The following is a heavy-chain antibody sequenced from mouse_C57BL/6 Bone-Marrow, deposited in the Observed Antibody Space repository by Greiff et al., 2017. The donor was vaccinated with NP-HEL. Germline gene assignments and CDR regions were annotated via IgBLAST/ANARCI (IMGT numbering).Heavy chain of an antibody. CDR3: ARNYYWYFDV. J-gene: IGHJ1*03. Sequence: DVMLVESGGGLVQPGGSLKLSCAASGFTFSDYYMYWVRQTPEKRLEWVAYISNGGGSTYYPDTVKGRFTISRDNAKNTLYLQMSRLKSEDTAMYYCARNYYWYFDVWGTGTTVTVSS. V-gene: IGHV5-12*01. CDR2: ISNGGGST. CDR1: GFTFSDYY.